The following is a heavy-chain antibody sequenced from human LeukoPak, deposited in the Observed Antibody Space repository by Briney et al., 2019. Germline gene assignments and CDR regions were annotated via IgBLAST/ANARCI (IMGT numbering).Heavy chain of an antibody. CDR2: VYYSGST. Sequence: TFSSHWMTWVRQPPGKGLEWIGSVYYSGSTYYNPSLKSRVTISVDTSKNQFSLKLSSVTAADTAVYYCARHRRYCSGGSCYLYDYWGQGTLVTVSS. D-gene: IGHD2-15*01. CDR3: ARHRRYCSGGSCYLYDY. J-gene: IGHJ4*02. V-gene: IGHV4-39*01. CDR1: TFSSHW.